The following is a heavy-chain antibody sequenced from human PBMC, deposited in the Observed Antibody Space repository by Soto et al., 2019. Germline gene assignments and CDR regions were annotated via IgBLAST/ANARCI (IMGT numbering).Heavy chain of an antibody. CDR2: FDPEDGET. CDR3: ARDAAPPSATAMVEFDY. CDR1: GYTLTELS. V-gene: IGHV1-24*01. Sequence: ASVKVSCKASGYTLTELSMHWVRQAPGKGLEWMGGFDPEDGETIYAQKFQGRVTMTEDTSTDTAYMELSSLRSEDTAVYYCARDAAPPSATAMVEFDYWGQGTLVTVSS. D-gene: IGHD5-18*01. J-gene: IGHJ4*02.